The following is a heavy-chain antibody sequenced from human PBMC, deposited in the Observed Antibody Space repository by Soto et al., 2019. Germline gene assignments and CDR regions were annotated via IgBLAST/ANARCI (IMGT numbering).Heavy chain of an antibody. Sequence: GGSLRLSCAASGFTFSSYAMSWVRQAPGKGLEWVSAISGSGGSTYYADSVKGRFTISRDNSKNTLYLQMNSLRAEDTAVYYCAKGQQQLAYYYYGMDVWGQGTTVTVSS. D-gene: IGHD6-13*01. V-gene: IGHV3-23*01. CDR3: AKGQQQLAYYYYGMDV. J-gene: IGHJ6*02. CDR1: GFTFSSYA. CDR2: ISGSGGST.